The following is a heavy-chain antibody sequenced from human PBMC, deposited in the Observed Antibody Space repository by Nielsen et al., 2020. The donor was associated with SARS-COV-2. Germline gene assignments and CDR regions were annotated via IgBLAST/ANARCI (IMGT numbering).Heavy chain of an antibody. J-gene: IGHJ4*02. Sequence: GGSLRLSCAASGFTFSSYAMNWVRQAPGEGLEWVSGITSSGANTYYADSVKGRFTISRDNSKNTLYLQMNSLRAEDTALYYCAKFLWFGELSDIYFDYWGQGTLVTVSS. D-gene: IGHD3-10*01. V-gene: IGHV3-23*01. CDR3: AKFLWFGELSDIYFDY. CDR1: GFTFSSYA. CDR2: ITSSGANT.